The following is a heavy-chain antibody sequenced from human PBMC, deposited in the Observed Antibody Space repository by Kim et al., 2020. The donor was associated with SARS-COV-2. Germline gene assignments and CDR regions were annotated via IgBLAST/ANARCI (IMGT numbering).Heavy chain of an antibody. CDR3: ARDYLGQQLVRGGYYYGMDV. CDR1: GFTFSDYY. J-gene: IGHJ6*02. CDR2: ISSSSSYT. V-gene: IGHV3-11*06. D-gene: IGHD6-13*01. Sequence: GGSLRLSCAASGFTFSDYYMSWIRQAPGKGLEWVSYISSSSSYTNYADSVKGRFTISRDNAKNSLYLQMNSLRAEDTAVYYCARDYLGQQLVRGGYYYGMDVWGQGTTVTVSS.